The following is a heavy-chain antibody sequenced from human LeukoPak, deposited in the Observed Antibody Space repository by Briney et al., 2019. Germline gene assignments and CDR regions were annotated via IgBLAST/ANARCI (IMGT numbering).Heavy chain of an antibody. CDR2: INSDGSST. J-gene: IGHJ6*02. D-gene: IGHD2-21*01. CDR3: TRDYSYAMAV. V-gene: IGHV3-74*01. CDR1: GFTSSSAW. Sequence: GGSLRLSCAASGFTSSSAWMHWVRQTPGKGLVWVSRINSDGSSTNYADSVKGRFTISRDNAKNMVNLQMNSLRAEDTAIYYCTRDYSYAMAVWGQGTTVTVSS.